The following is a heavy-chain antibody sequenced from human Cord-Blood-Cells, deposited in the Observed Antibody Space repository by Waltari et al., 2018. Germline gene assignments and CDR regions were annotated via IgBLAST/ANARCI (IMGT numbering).Heavy chain of an antibody. J-gene: IGHJ5*02. D-gene: IGHD6-13*01. V-gene: IGHV4-39*01. CDR1: GGSISSSSYY. CDR3: ANQAGYNWFDP. CDR2: IYYSGST. Sequence: QLQLQESGPGLVKPSETLSLTCTVSGGSISSSSYYWGWIRQPPGKGLEWIGSIYYSGSTYYNPSLKSRVTISVDTSKNQFSLKLSSVTAADTAVYYCANQAGYNWFDPWGQGTLVTVSS.